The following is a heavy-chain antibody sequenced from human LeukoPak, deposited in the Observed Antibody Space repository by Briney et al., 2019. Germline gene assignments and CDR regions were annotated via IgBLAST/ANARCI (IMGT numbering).Heavy chain of an antibody. D-gene: IGHD3-22*01. V-gene: IGHV3-23*01. CDR3: ARGSPYYDSSGYLDY. CDR1: GFAFSAYA. CDR2: ISGSGERT. J-gene: IGHJ4*02. Sequence: GGSLRLSCAASGFAFSAYAMSWVRQAPGKGLEWVSIISGSGERTYYADSVKGRFTISRDNAKNSLYLQLNSLRAEDTAVYYCARGSPYYDSSGYLDYWGQGTLVTVSS.